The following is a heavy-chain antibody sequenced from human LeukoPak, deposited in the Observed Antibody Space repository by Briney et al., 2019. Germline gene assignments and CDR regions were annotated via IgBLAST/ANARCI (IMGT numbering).Heavy chain of an antibody. D-gene: IGHD3-22*01. CDR3: ANPYYYDSSGYWNWFDP. CDR2: ISGSGGST. V-gene: IGHV3-23*01. CDR1: GFTFSSYG. Sequence: GGSLRLSCAASGFTFSSYGMSWVRQAPGKGLEWVSAISGSGGSTYYADSVKGRFTISRDNSKNTLYLQMNSLRAEDTAVYYCANPYYYDSSGYWNWFDPWGQGTLVTVSS. J-gene: IGHJ5*02.